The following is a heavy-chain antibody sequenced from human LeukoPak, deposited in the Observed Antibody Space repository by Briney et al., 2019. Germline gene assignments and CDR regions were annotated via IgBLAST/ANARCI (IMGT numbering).Heavy chain of an antibody. CDR1: GFTFSSYS. CDR2: ISSSSSYI. Sequence: GGSLRLSCAASGFTFSSYSMNWVRQAPGKGLEWVSSISSSSSYIYYADSVKGRFTISRDNAKNSLYLQMNSLRAEDTAVYYCARIYHYYDSGSYMFDYWGQGTLVTVSS. D-gene: IGHD3-10*01. CDR3: ARIYHYYDSGSYMFDY. J-gene: IGHJ4*02. V-gene: IGHV3-21*01.